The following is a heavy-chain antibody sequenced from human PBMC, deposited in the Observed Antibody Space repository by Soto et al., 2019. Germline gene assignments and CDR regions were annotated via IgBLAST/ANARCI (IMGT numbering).Heavy chain of an antibody. Sequence: PGESLKLSGKGSGYRFTSYWIGWVRQMPGKGLEWMGIIYPGDSDTRYSPSFQGQVTISADKSISTAYLQWSSLKASDTAMYYCARPREAGKYYYGVDVWGQGTTVTVSS. J-gene: IGHJ6*02. V-gene: IGHV5-51*01. CDR3: ARPREAGKYYYGVDV. D-gene: IGHD6-19*01. CDR1: GYRFTSYW. CDR2: IYPGDSDT.